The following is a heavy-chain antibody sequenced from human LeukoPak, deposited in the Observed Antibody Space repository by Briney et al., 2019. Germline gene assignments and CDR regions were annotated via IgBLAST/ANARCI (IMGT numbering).Heavy chain of an antibody. D-gene: IGHD6-19*01. J-gene: IGHJ4*02. V-gene: IGHV3-23*01. CDR1: GFTFSNYA. Sequence: GGSLRLSCAASGFTFSNYAMTWVRQAPGKGLERVSAITDSGGDTFYADSVKGRFTISRDNSKDTLYLQMNSLRAEDTAVYYCATAGGSSGSYPLIYWGQGTLVTVSS. CDR3: ATAGGSSGSYPLIY. CDR2: ITDSGGDT.